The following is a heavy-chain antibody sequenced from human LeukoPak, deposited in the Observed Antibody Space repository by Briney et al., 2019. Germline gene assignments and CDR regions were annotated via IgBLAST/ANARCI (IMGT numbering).Heavy chain of an antibody. CDR1: GGSVSSGSYY. D-gene: IGHD3-3*01. V-gene: IGHV4-61*01. CDR3: ARVPDFWSGYLYFDY. CDR2: IYYSGST. Sequence: PSETLSLTCTVSGGSVSSGSYYWSWIRQSPGKGLEWIGYIYYSGSTNYNPSLKSRVTISVDTSKNQFSLKLSSVTAADTAVYYCARVPDFWSGYLYFDYWGQGTLVTVSS. J-gene: IGHJ4*02.